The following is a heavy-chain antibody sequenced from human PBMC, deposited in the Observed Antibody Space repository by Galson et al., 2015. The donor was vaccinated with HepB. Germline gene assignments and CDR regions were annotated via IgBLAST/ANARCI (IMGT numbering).Heavy chain of an antibody. D-gene: IGHD2-8*01. CDR2: ISAYNGNT. V-gene: IGHV1-18*01. J-gene: IGHJ6*03. CDR1: GYTFTSYG. CDR3: ARIMVYAIKGYYMGV. Sequence: SVKVSCKASGYTFTSYGISWVRQAPGQGLEWMGWISAYNGNTNYAQKLQGRVTMTTDTSTSTAYMELRSLRSDDTAVYYCARIMVYAIKGYYMGVWGKGTTVTVSS.